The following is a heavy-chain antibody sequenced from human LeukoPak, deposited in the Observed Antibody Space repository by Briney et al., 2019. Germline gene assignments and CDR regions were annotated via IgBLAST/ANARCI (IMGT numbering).Heavy chain of an antibody. CDR3: ARAGLTGYYKDYYYYGMDV. CDR2: INPNSGGT. J-gene: IGHJ6*02. D-gene: IGHD3-9*01. Sequence: ASVTVSFKSSGYTFTVYYMHWVRQAPGQGLEWMGWINPNSGGTNYAQKFQGRVTMTRDTSISTAYMELSRLRSDDTAVYYCARAGLTGYYKDYYYYGMDVWGQGTTVTVSS. V-gene: IGHV1-2*02. CDR1: GYTFTVYY.